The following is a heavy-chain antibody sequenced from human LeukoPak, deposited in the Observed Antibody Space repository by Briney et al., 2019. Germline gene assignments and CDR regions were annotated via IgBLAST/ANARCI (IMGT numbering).Heavy chain of an antibody. CDR2: INHSGST. D-gene: IGHD6-19*01. V-gene: IGHV4-34*01. CDR3: ARVSSGWYWGDY. Sequence: SETLSLTCAVYGGSFSGYYWSWIRQPPGKGLEWIGEINHSGSTNYNPSLKSRVTISVDTSKNQFSLKLSSVTAADTAVYYCARVSSGWYWGDYWGQGTLDTVSS. J-gene: IGHJ4*02. CDR1: GGSFSGYY.